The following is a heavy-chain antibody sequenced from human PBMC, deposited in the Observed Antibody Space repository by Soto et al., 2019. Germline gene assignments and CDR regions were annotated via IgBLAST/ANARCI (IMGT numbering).Heavy chain of an antibody. CDR3: AHRRRCSSTSCYVGYFDY. Sequence: QITLKASGPTLVQPTQTLTLTCTFSGFSLSTSGLGVGWIRQPPGKALEWLALIYWDDDKRYSPSLKSRLTITKDTSKNQVVVTMTNMAPVDTATYYCAHRRRCSSTSCYVGYFDYWGQGTLVTVAS. CDR2: IYWDDDK. V-gene: IGHV2-5*02. J-gene: IGHJ4*02. CDR1: GFSLSTSGLG. D-gene: IGHD2-2*01.